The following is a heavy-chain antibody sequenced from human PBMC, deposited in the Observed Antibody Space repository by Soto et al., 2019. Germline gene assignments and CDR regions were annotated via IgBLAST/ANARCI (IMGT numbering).Heavy chain of an antibody. J-gene: IGHJ6*02. V-gene: IGHV4-59*01. Sequence: SETLSLTCTVSGGSISRYFWSWIRQPPGKGLEWIGSVYYSGTTNYNPSLKSRVTISIDTSKTQFSLKLSSVTAADTAVYYCARDSTSFSASYFYGLDVWGQGTTVTVSS. D-gene: IGHD1-26*01. CDR3: ARDSTSFSASYFYGLDV. CDR2: VYYSGTT. CDR1: GGSISRYF.